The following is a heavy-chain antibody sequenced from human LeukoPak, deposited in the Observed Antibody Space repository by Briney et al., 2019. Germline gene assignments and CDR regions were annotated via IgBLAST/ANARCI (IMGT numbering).Heavy chain of an antibody. D-gene: IGHD3-22*01. CDR3: ARGPSEDSSGYPNSNIDY. CDR1: GGSFSGYY. V-gene: IGHV4-34*01. J-gene: IGHJ4*02. Sequence: PSETLSLTCAVYGGSFSGYYWSWIRRPPGKGLEWIGEINHSGSTNYNPSLKSRVTISVDTSKNQFSLKLSSVTAADTAVYYCARGPSEDSSGYPNSNIDYWGQGTLVTVSS. CDR2: INHSGST.